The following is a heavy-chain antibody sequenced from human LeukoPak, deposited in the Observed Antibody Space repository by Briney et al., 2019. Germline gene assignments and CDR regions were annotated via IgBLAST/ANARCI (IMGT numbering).Heavy chain of an antibody. Sequence: GGSLRLSCAASGFTVSTNCMTWVRQAPGKGLEWVSTIYSGGTTYYADSVMGRFTISRHNSRNTLYLQMNSLRAEDTAVYYCARVDTVMAYYFDFWGQGTLVTVSS. J-gene: IGHJ4*02. CDR2: IYSGGTT. D-gene: IGHD5-18*01. V-gene: IGHV3-53*04. CDR3: ARVDTVMAYYFDF. CDR1: GFTVSTNC.